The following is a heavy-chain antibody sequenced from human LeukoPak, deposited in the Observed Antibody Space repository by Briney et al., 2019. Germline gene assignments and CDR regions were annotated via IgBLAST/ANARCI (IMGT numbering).Heavy chain of an antibody. CDR1: GFTFSSYG. CDR3: AKDFLPTVTTFYYYYGMDV. D-gene: IGHD4-11*01. V-gene: IGHV3-43*02. Sequence: GGSLRLSCAASGFTFSSYGMHWVRQAPGKGLEWVSLISGDGGSTYYADSVKGRFTISRDNSKNSLCLQMNSLRTEDTALYYCAKDFLPTVTTFYYYYGMDVWGQGTTVTVSS. CDR2: ISGDGGST. J-gene: IGHJ6*02.